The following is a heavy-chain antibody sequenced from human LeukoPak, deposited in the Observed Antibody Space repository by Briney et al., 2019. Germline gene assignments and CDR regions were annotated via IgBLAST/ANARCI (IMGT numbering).Heavy chain of an antibody. Sequence: ASVKVSYKASGFTFNRSAVQWVRQARGQRLEWIGWIVFGSGNTHYAQEFQKRVTISRDMSTSTAYMELSSLRSDDTAVYYCSAGTPPANRYFDLWGRGTLVTVSS. CDR1: GFTFNRSA. CDR3: SAGTPPANRYFDL. J-gene: IGHJ2*01. D-gene: IGHD2-2*01. CDR2: IVFGSGNT. V-gene: IGHV1-58*01.